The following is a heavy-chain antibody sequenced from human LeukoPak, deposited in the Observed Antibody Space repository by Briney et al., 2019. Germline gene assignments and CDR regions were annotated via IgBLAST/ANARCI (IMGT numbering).Heavy chain of an antibody. Sequence: GGSLRLSCAASGFTFTTYAMSWVRQAPGKGLEWVSDISGSGGSTYYADSVKGRFTISRDNPKNTQYLQMNSLRVEDTAVYYCAKGGRAGSGSRFLLDVWGQGTTVTVSS. J-gene: IGHJ6*02. CDR3: AKGGRAGSGSRFLLDV. D-gene: IGHD3-10*01. CDR1: GFTFTTYA. V-gene: IGHV3-23*01. CDR2: ISGSGGST.